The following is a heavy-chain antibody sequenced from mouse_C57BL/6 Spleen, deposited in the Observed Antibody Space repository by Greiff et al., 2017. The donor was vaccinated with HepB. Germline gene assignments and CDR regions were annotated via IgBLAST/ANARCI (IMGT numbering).Heavy chain of an antibody. Sequence: QVQLQQPGAELVMPGASVKLSCKASGYTFTSYWMHWVKQRPGQGLEWIGEIDPSDSYTNYNQKFKGKSTLTVDKSSSTAYMQLSSLTSEDSAVYYWARRNYYGSSSSALDYWGQGTSVTVSS. CDR1: GYTFTSYW. D-gene: IGHD1-1*01. J-gene: IGHJ4*01. CDR2: IDPSDSYT. CDR3: ARRNYYGSSSSALDY. V-gene: IGHV1-69*01.